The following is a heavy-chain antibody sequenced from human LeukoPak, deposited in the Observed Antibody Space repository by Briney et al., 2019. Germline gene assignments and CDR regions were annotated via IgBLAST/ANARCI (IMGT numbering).Heavy chain of an antibody. CDR3: ARGNSYGPHDAFDI. Sequence: PSETLSLTCSVSGGSINSGNYSWAWIRQPPGKGLEWIGSVSYSGNTYYNPSLKSRVTISVDTSKNHFSLKLSSVTAADTAMYSCARGNSYGPHDAFDIWGQGTMVTISS. CDR2: VSYSGNT. V-gene: IGHV4-39*07. J-gene: IGHJ3*02. D-gene: IGHD3-16*01. CDR1: GGSINSGNYS.